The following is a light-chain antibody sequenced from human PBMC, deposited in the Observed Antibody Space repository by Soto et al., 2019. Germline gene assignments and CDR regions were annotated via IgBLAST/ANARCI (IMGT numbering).Light chain of an antibody. J-gene: IGKJ5*01. CDR1: QSISSW. Sequence: DIQMTQSPSTLSASVGDRVTITCRASQSISSWLAWYQQKPGKAPKLLIYDASSLESGAPSRFSGSGSGTEFSLTISSLQPDDLATYYCQQYNSYSIAFGQGTRLEIK. CDR2: DAS. CDR3: QQYNSYSIA. V-gene: IGKV1-5*01.